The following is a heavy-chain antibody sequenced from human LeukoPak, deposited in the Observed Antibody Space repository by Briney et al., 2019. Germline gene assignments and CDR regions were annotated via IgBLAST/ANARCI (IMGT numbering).Heavy chain of an antibody. CDR3: AKSVVRHGDYGCFDY. CDR2: ISGSGGST. V-gene: IGHV3-23*01. Sequence: GGSLRLSCAASGFTFSSYAMSWVRQAPGKGLEWVSAISGSGGSTYYADSGKGRFTISRDNSKNTLYLQMNSLRAEDTAVYYCAKSVVRHGDYGCFDYWGQGTLVTVSS. CDR1: GFTFSSYA. D-gene: IGHD4-17*01. J-gene: IGHJ4*02.